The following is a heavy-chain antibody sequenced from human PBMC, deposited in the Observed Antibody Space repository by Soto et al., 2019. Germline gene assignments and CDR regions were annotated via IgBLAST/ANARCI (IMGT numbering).Heavy chain of an antibody. D-gene: IGHD3-10*01. Sequence: EVQLVQSGTELKKPGESLKISCKGSGYSFTTYWIAWVRQMPGKGLEWMGIIYPGDSDTRYSPSFQGQVSISADKSVNSAYLQWRSLKGSDSAMYYCAGRDGTAEFFDLWGRGTLVIVSS. CDR1: GYSFTTYW. CDR2: IYPGDSDT. CDR3: AGRDGTAEFFDL. V-gene: IGHV5-51*03. J-gene: IGHJ2*01.